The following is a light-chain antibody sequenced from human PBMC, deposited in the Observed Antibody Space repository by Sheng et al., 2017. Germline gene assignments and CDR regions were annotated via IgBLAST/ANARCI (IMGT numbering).Light chain of an antibody. CDR3: QSYDSGLGGAYV. Sequence: QSVLAQPPSVSGAPGQTVTISCTGSSSNIGAGYEVHWYQQLPGTAPKLVIYGNNNRPSGVPDRFSGSKSGISASLAITGLQAEDEADYYCQSYDSGLGGAYVFGTGTEVTVL. V-gene: IGLV1-40*01. CDR2: GNN. CDR1: SSNIGAGYE. J-gene: IGLJ1*01.